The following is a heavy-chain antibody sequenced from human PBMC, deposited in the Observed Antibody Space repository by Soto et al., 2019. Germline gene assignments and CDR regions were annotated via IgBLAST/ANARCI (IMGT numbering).Heavy chain of an antibody. D-gene: IGHD2-15*01. CDR3: ARDGVYCSGVNCYFDN. CDR1: GYTFTSYG. J-gene: IGHJ4*02. V-gene: IGHV1-18*01. CDR2: ISPYSGST. Sequence: GASVKVSCKASGYTFTSYGISWVRQAPGQGLEWMGWISPYSGSTNYAQKFQGRVTMTRDTSTSTVYMELSSLRSEDTAVYYCARDGVYCSGVNCYFDNWGQGALVTVSS.